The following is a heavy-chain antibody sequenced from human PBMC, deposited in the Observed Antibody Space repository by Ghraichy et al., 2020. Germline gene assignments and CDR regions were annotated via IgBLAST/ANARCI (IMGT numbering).Heavy chain of an antibody. CDR3: TRLSEYNYGSGSYYYYVMDV. CDR2: IKTKVNSYAT. CDR1: GFTFSGHG. J-gene: IGHJ6*02. Sequence: GGSLRLSCAASGFTFSGHGIHWVRQAPGKGLEWVGRIKTKVNSYATAYSGSVKGRFTISRDDSKNTAYLQMNSLKTEDTAIYYCTRLSEYNYGSGSYYYYVMDVWGQGTTVTVSS. D-gene: IGHD3-10*01. V-gene: IGHV3-73*01.